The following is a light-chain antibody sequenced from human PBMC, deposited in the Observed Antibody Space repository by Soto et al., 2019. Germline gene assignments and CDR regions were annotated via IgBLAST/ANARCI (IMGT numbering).Light chain of an antibody. CDR1: QSVSSSY. V-gene: IGKV3-20*01. CDR3: QQYGSSPGT. J-gene: IGKJ1*01. Sequence: EIVLTQSPGTLSLSPGERATLSCRASQSVSSSYLAWYQQKPGQAPRLLIYGASTRATGIPARFGGSGSGTEFTLTISSLQSEDFAVYYCQQYGSSPGTFGQGTKVDIK. CDR2: GAS.